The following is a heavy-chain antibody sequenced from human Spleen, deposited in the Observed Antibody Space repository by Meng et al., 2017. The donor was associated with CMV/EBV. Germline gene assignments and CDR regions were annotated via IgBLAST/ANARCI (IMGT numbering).Heavy chain of an antibody. V-gene: IGHV3-9*01. CDR1: GFNFADYA. D-gene: IGHD2-2*01. CDR2: INWNGGTM. CDR3: AKGVVPTAIYYGMDV. J-gene: IGHJ6*02. Sequence: LSLTCAASGFNFADYAMHWVRQTPGKGLEWVSGINWNGGTMAYADSVRGRFIISRDNAKNSLYLQMNSLRGDDTALYYCAKGVVPTAIYYGMDVWGQGTTVTVSS.